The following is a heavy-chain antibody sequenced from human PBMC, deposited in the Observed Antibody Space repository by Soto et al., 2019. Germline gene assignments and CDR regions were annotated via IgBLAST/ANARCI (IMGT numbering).Heavy chain of an antibody. D-gene: IGHD5-18*01. CDR3: AKDAGYSYGRLAEYFQH. J-gene: IGHJ1*01. Sequence: GGSLRLSCAASGFTFSSYGMHWVRQAPGKGLEWVAVISYDGSNKYYADSVKGRFTISRDNSKNTLYLQMNSLRAEDTAVYYCAKDAGYSYGRLAEYFQHWGQGTLVTVSS. CDR2: ISYDGSNK. V-gene: IGHV3-30*18. CDR1: GFTFSSYG.